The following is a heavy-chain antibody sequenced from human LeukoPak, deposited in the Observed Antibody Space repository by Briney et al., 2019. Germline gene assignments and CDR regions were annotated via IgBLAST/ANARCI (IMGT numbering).Heavy chain of an antibody. CDR1: GSTFSSYW. J-gene: IGHJ4*02. CDR3: AKERCSGGSCYFPFDY. CDR2: IKQDGSEK. D-gene: IGHD2-15*01. Sequence: PGGSLRLSCAASGSTFSSYWMSWLRQAPGKGLGWVANIKQDGSEKYYVDSVKGRFTISRDNAKNSLYLQMNSLRAEDTAVYYCAKERCSGGSCYFPFDYWGQGILVTVSS. V-gene: IGHV3-7*01.